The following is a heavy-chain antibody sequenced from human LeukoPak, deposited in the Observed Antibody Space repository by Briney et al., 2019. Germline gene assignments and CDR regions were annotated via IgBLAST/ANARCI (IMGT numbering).Heavy chain of an antibody. CDR3: ARVPVVDYYYMDV. D-gene: IGHD2-2*01. CDR1: GFTFSSYS. V-gene: IGHV3-48*04. Sequence: PGGSLRLSCAASGFTFSSYSMNWVRQAPGKGLEWVSYITSSGRTIDYADSVKGRFTISRDNAKNSLYLQMNSLRVEDTAVYYCARVPVVDYYYMDVWGKGTTVTISS. CDR2: ITSSGRTI. J-gene: IGHJ6*03.